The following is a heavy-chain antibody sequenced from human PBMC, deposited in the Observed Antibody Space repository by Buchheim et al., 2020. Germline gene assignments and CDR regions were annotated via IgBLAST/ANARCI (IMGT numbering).Heavy chain of an antibody. CDR3: AKPYYYDSSGYWNAFDI. CDR2: ISYDGSNK. D-gene: IGHD3-22*01. J-gene: IGHJ3*02. CDR1: GFTFSSYG. V-gene: IGHV3-30*18. Sequence: QVQLVESGGGVVQPGRSLRLSCAASGFTFSSYGMHWVRQAPGKGLEWVAVISYDGSNKYYADSVKGRFTISRDNSKNTLYLQMNSLSAEDTAVYYCAKPYYYDSSGYWNAFDIWGQGT.